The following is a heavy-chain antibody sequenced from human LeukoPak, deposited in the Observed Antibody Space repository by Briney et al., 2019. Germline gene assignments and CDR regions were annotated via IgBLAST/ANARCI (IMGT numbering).Heavy chain of an antibody. Sequence: GGSLRLSCAASGFTFSGYWMSWVRQAPGKGLEWVANIEQDGSEKYYVDSVKGRFTISRDNAKNSLYLQMNSLRAEDTAVYCAGYGVRRGWFDPWGQGTLVTVSS. V-gene: IGHV3-7*01. J-gene: IGHJ5*02. D-gene: IGHD4-17*01. CDR1: GFTFSGYW. CDR3: GYGVRRGWFDP. CDR2: IEQDGSEK.